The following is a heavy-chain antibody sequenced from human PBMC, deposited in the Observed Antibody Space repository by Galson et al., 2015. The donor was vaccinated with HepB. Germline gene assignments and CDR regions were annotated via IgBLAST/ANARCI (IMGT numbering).Heavy chain of an antibody. Sequence: SLRLSCAASGFTFSSYWMTWVRQAPGKGLEWVANIKQDGNVKYYVDSVKGRFTISRDNAKNSLYLQMNSLRTEDTAVYFCARDSRYSSVWSHRPLDYWGQGTLVTVSS. CDR3: ARDSRYSSVWSHRPLDY. D-gene: IGHD6-19*01. CDR2: IKQDGNVK. V-gene: IGHV3-7*03. CDR1: GFTFSSYW. J-gene: IGHJ4*02.